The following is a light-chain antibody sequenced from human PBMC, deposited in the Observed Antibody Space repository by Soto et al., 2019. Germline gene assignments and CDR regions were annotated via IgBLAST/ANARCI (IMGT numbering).Light chain of an antibody. J-gene: IGKJ5*01. CDR2: AAS. Sequence: DIKITPAPSALSASVGDIVTVTFRAMLSIRSYLNWYQRKPGRAAKLLLYAASSLQSGVPSRFSGSGSGTDFALTISSLQPEDFATYYCQQSYSTPITFGEGTGLEIK. CDR1: LSIRSY. V-gene: IGKV1-39*01. CDR3: QQSYSTPIT.